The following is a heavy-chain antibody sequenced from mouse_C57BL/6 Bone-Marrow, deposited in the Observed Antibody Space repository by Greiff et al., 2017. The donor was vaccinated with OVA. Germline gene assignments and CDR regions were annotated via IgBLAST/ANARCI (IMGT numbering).Heavy chain of an antibody. V-gene: IGHV10-1*01. CDR2: IRSKSNNYAT. CDR1: GFSFNTYA. Sequence: EVHLVESGGGLVQPKGSLKLSCAASGFSFNTYAMNWVRQAPGKGLEWVARIRSKSNNYATYYADSVKDRFTISRDDSESMLYLQMNNLKTEDTAMYYCVRGTGPFAYWGQGTLVTVSA. CDR3: VRGTGPFAY. J-gene: IGHJ3*01. D-gene: IGHD4-1*01.